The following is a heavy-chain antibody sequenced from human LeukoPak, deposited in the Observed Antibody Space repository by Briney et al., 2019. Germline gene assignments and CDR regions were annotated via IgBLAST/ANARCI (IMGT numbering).Heavy chain of an antibody. Sequence: PGGSLRLSCAASGFIVSSNYMSWVRQAPGKGLEWVSVIYSGGSTYYADSVKGRFTISRDNSKNTLYLQMNSLRAEDTAVYYCARGPTVSSFDIWGQGTMVTVSS. CDR3: ARGPTVSSFDI. D-gene: IGHD4-17*01. J-gene: IGHJ3*02. CDR2: IYSGGST. V-gene: IGHV3-53*01. CDR1: GFIVSSNY.